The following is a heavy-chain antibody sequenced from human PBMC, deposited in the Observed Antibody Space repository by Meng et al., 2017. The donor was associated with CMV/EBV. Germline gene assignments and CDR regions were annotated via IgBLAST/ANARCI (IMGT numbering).Heavy chain of an antibody. CDR1: GGSISSYY. CDR3: ARDRVDGITGTTSGYDY. J-gene: IGHJ4*02. D-gene: IGHD1-7*01. CDR2: IYYSGST. Sequence: GPLRLSCTVSGGSISSYYWSWIRQPPGKGLEWIGYIYYSGSTNYNPSLKSRVTISVDTSKNQFSLKLSSVTAADTAVYYCARDRVDGITGTTSGYDYWGQGTLVTRLL. V-gene: IGHV4-59*01.